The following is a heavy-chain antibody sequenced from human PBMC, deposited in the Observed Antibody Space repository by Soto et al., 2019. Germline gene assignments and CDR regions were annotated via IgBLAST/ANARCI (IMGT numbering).Heavy chain of an antibody. CDR1: GYIFTNYG. D-gene: IGHD6-13*01. CDR2: ISAYNRNT. Sequence: QDHLVQSGPEVKKPGASVKVSCKASGYIFTNYGINWVRQAPGQGLEWMGWISAYNRNTNFAQTVLGRPFMTAGTSTATAYMELRSLTYDDTAVYFCARSSARGSHGPDVNGMDVWGQGTTVTVSS. V-gene: IGHV1-18*04. J-gene: IGHJ6*02. CDR3: ARSSARGSHGPDVNGMDV.